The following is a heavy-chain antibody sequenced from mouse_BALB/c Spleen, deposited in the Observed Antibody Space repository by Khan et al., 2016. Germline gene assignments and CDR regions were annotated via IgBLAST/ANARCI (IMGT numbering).Heavy chain of an antibody. CDR2: IDPANDNT. CDR1: GFNIKDTY. D-gene: IGHD2-4*01. CDR3: ARGVYDCGFAY. J-gene: IGHJ3*01. V-gene: IGHV14-3*02. Sequence: VQLKESGAELVKPGASVKLSCTASGFNIKDTYIHWVKQRPEQGLEWIGRIDPANDNTKYDPKFQGKATITADKSSNTAYLQLSSLTSEDTGVSYCARGVYDCGFAYWGQGTLVTVSA.